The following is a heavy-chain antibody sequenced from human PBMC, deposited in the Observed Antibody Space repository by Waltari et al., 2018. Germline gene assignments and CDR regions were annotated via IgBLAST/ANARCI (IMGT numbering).Heavy chain of an antibody. CDR3: ARGTEYSSLPPMFPLDY. J-gene: IGHJ4*02. CDR2: IYYSGST. Sequence: QVQLQESGPGLVKPSGTLSLTCAVSGGSISSSSYYWGWFRKPPGKGLEWIGSIYYSGSTYYNPSLKSRVTISVDTSKNQFSLKLSSVTAADTAVYYCARGTEYSSLPPMFPLDYWGQGTLVTVSS. D-gene: IGHD6-6*01. CDR1: GGSISSSSYY. V-gene: IGHV4-39*01.